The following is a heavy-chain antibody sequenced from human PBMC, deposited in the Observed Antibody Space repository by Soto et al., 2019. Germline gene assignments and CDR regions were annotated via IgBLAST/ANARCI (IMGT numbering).Heavy chain of an antibody. Sequence: SDGFYGRRIIKKQRKGMEWIGYIHYSGSTKYNPSRKSRGTISLDTSKPQFSLKLSSVTAADTAVYYCARGRGGYYGGDCHRDYWGQGVLVTVS. CDR1: SDGFY. CDR2: IHYSGST. D-gene: IGHD2-21*02. CDR3: ARGRGGYYGGDCHRDY. J-gene: IGHJ4*02. V-gene: IGHV4-61*08.